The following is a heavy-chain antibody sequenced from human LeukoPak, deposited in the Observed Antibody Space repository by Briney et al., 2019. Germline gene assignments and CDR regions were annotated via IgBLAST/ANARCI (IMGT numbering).Heavy chain of an antibody. CDR1: GYSISSGYY. Sequence: PSETLSLTCAVSGYSISSGYYWGWIRQPPGKGLEWIGSIYHSGSTYYNPSLKSRVTISVDTSKNQFSLKLSSVTAADTAVYYCARDDPEYYYDSSGDRGSDYWGQGTLVTVSS. CDR3: ARDDPEYYYDSSGDRGSDY. CDR2: IYHSGST. J-gene: IGHJ4*02. D-gene: IGHD3-22*01. V-gene: IGHV4-38-2*02.